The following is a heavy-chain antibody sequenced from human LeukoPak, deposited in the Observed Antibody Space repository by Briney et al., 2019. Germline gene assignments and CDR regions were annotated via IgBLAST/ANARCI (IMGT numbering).Heavy chain of an antibody. CDR3: ARDYGWSYDYFDY. J-gene: IGHJ4*02. Sequence: SETLSLTCAVYGGSFSGYYWSWIRQSPGKGLVWIGEINHSGSTNYNPSLKSRVTISLDTSKNQFSLKLSSVTAADTAVYYCARDYGWSYDYFDYWGQGTLVTVSS. CDR2: INHSGST. CDR1: GGSFSGYY. D-gene: IGHD1-26*01. V-gene: IGHV4-34*01.